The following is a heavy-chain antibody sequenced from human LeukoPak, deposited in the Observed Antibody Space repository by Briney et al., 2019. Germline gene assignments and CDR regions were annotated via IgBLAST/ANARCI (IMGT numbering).Heavy chain of an antibody. Sequence: GGSLRLSSAATGFTYSSDEMNWVRKAPGKGLEWVSYISSSGTTIYYADSVTGRFTISRDNAKNSLYLQMNSLRAEDTAVYYCARQRAVAGMSFDYWCQGTLVTGSS. CDR1: GFTYSSDE. J-gene: IGHJ4*02. D-gene: IGHD6-19*01. CDR2: ISSSGTTI. CDR3: ARQRAVAGMSFDY. V-gene: IGHV3-48*03.